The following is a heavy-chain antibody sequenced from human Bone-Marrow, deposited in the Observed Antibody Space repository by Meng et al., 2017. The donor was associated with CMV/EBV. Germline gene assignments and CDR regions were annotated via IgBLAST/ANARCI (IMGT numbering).Heavy chain of an antibody. CDR1: GGSFSGYY. Sequence: SETLSLTCAVYGGSFSGYYWSWIRQPPGKGLEWIGGINHSGSTNYNPSLKSRVTISVDTSKNQFSLRLSSVTAADTAVYYRARGLYDYVWGSYRYWGQGTLVTVSS. D-gene: IGHD3-16*02. J-gene: IGHJ4*02. V-gene: IGHV4-34*01. CDR2: INHSGST. CDR3: ARGLYDYVWGSYRY.